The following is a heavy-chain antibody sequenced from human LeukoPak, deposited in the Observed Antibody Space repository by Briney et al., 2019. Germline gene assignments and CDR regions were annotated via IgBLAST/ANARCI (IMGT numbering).Heavy chain of an antibody. CDR3: ARSVVPAATVWFDP. CDR1: GYTFTGYY. D-gene: IGHD2-2*01. CDR2: INPNSGGT. J-gene: IGHJ5*02. Sequence: ASVKVSCKASGYTFTGYYMRWVRQAPGQGLEWMGWINPNSGGTNYAQKFQGWVTMTGDTSISTAYMELSSLRSEDTAVYYCARSVVPAATVWFDPWGQGTLVTVSS. V-gene: IGHV1-2*04.